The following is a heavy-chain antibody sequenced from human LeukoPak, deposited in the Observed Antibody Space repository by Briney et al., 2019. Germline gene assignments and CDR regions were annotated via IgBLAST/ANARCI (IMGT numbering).Heavy chain of an antibody. CDR2: IWYDGSNK. D-gene: IGHD6-19*01. CDR1: GFTFSSYA. V-gene: IGHV3-33*08. CDR3: AREGSGSLADYYYGMDV. Sequence: GGSLRLSCAASGFTFSSYAMHWVRQAPGKGLEWVAVIWYDGSNKYYADSVKGRFTISRDNSKNTLYLQMNSLRAEDTAVYYCAREGSGSLADYYYGMDVWGQGTTVTVSS. J-gene: IGHJ6*02.